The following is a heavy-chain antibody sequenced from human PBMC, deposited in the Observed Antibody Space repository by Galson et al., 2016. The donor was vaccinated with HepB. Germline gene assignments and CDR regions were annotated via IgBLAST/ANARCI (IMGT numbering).Heavy chain of an antibody. J-gene: IGHJ4*02. D-gene: IGHD3-9*01. Sequence: SLTCAVSGGSVRTDNYYWSWIRQPPEKGLEWIGYIYYSGSTNYNPSLKSRVTISVDTSKNHFSLRLSSVTAADTAVYYCARSERYYDILTGYYTAAPFDFWGQGTLSPSPQ. CDR1: GGSVRTDNYY. CDR3: ARSERYYDILTGYYTAAPFDF. V-gene: IGHV4-61*03. CDR2: IYYSGST.